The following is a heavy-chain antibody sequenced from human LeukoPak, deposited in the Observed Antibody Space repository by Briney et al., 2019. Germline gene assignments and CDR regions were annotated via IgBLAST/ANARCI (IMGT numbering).Heavy chain of an antibody. D-gene: IGHD3-10*01. J-gene: IGHJ4*02. Sequence: PGGSLRLSCAASGFTFSGFGMHWVRQAPGKGLEWVAVIWSDGSNEYYADSVKGRFTISRDNSKNTLYLQMNSLRAEDTAVYYCAKVKSAITMVRGVIDYWGQGTLVTVSS. CDR3: AKVKSAITMVRGVIDY. CDR2: IWSDGSNE. V-gene: IGHV3-33*06. CDR1: GFTFSGFG.